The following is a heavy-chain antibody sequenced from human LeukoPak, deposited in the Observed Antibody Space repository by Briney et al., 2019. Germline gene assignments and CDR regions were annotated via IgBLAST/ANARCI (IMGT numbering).Heavy chain of an antibody. CDR1: GGSISSTNW. CDR2: IYHSGST. CDR3: ARDRGGYTYSHDY. V-gene: IGHV4-4*02. D-gene: IGHD5-18*01. Sequence: SGTLSLTCTVSGGSISSTNWWSWVRQPPGKGLEWIGEIYHSGSTNYNPSLKSRVTISVDKSKNQFSLNLSSVTAADTAVYYCARDRGGYTYSHDYWGQGTLVTVAS. J-gene: IGHJ4*02.